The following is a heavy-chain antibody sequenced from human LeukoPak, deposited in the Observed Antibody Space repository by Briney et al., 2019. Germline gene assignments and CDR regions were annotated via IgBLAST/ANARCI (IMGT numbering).Heavy chain of an antibody. J-gene: IGHJ6*03. V-gene: IGHV3-48*04. CDR3: ARAVVGATNVGCYYYMDV. CDR1: GFTFSSYS. D-gene: IGHD1-26*01. CDR2: ISSSSSTI. Sequence: GGSLRLSCAASGFTFSSYSMNWVRQAPGKGLEWVSHISSSSSTIYHADSVKGRFTISRDNAKNSLYLQMNSLRAEDTALYYCARAVVGATNVGCYYYMDVWGKGTTVTVSS.